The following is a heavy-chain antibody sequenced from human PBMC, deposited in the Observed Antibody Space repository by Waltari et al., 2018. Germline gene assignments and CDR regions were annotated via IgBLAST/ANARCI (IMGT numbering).Heavy chain of an antibody. J-gene: IGHJ3*02. D-gene: IGHD6-13*01. CDR3: ARDRIAAAAPKAFDI. CDR2: IYYSGST. CDR1: GGSISSSSYY. V-gene: IGHV4-39*07. Sequence: QLQLQESGPGLVKPSETLSLPCTVSGGSISSSSYYWGWIRQPPGKGLEWIGSIYYSGSTYYNPSLKSRVTISVDTSKNQFSLKLSSVTAADTAVYYCARDRIAAAAPKAFDIWGQGTMVTVSS.